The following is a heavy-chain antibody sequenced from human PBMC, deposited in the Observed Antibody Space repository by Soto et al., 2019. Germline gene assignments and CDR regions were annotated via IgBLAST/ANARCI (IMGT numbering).Heavy chain of an antibody. CDR2: ISAYNGNT. CDR1: GYTFASYA. CDR3: ARDSPPPRE. J-gene: IGHJ4*02. V-gene: IGHV1-18*01. Sequence: QVQLVQSGAEVKKPGASVKVSCKASGYTFASYAISWVRQAPGQGLEGMGWISAYNGNTNYAHKLQGRVTMTTDTSTRTAYMELRRLRSDDTAVYYCARDSPPPREWGQGTLVTVSS.